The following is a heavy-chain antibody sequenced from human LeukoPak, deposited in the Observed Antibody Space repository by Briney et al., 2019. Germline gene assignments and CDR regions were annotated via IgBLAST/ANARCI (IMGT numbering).Heavy chain of an antibody. CDR1: GGTISRYY. CDR2: IYSSGST. D-gene: IGHD1-26*01. CDR3: ARHDSAVGALFI. V-gene: IGHV4-59*08. Sequence: SETLSLTCTVSGGTISRYYWSWLRQSPGGELEWIGYIYSSGSTNSNSTLKSRVSISVDMSKNEFSLKLNSVTAADTAVYYCARHDSAVGALFIWGQVTLVTVAS. J-gene: IGHJ4*02.